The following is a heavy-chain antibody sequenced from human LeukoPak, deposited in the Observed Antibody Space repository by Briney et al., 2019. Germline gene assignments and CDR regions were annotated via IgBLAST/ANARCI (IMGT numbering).Heavy chain of an antibody. Sequence: GGSLRLSCAASGFTFSSYAMSWVRQAPGKGLEWVSDISASDGSTYYADSVKGRFTISRDNSKNTLYLQMNNLRDEDTAVYYCAKDVISVAGTPRYFDYWGQGTLVTVSS. CDR3: AKDVISVAGTPRYFDY. V-gene: IGHV3-23*01. J-gene: IGHJ4*02. CDR2: ISASDGST. D-gene: IGHD6-19*01. CDR1: GFTFSSYA.